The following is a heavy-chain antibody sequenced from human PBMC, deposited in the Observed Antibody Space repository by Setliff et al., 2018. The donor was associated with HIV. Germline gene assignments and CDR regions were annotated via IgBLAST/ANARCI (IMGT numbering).Heavy chain of an antibody. CDR3: ARFPVFKWFGERQGWFDF. J-gene: IGHJ5*01. D-gene: IGHD3-10*01. CDR2: ISGDGGRT. V-gene: IGHV3-23*01. CDR1: EFTFGNYA. Sequence: LRLSCAASEFTFGNYAMGWVRQAPGKGLEWVSAISGDGGRTYVAGPVKGRLSTSRDNSKNTMYLEMNRLRVEDTAVYYCARFPVFKWFGERQGWFDFWGQGTLVTVSS.